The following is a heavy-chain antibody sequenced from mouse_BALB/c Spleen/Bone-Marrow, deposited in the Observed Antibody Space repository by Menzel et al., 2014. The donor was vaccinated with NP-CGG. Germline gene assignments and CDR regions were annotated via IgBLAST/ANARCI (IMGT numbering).Heavy chain of an antibody. V-gene: IGHV7-3*02. CDR3: ARDENYDIYWYFDV. J-gene: IGHJ1*01. Sequence: DVMLVESGGGLAQPGGSLRLSCATSGFTFTDYYMSWVRQTPGKALEWLGFIRNKANGYTADYSVSVKGRFTISRDNSQNILYLQMNTLRAEDSATYYCARDENYDIYWYFDVWGAGTTGTVAS. D-gene: IGHD1-1*01. CDR1: GFTFTDYY. CDR2: IRNKANGYTA.